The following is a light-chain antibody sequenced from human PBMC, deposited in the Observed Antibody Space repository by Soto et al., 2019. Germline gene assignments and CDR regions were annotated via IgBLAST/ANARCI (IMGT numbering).Light chain of an antibody. CDR3: TSYTSSSTDADVV. CDR1: SSDVGGYNY. Sequence: QAASVSGSPGQSITISCTGTSSDVGGYNYVSWYQQHPGKAPKLMIYEVSNRPSGVSNRFSGSKSGNTASLTISGLQAEDEADYYCTSYTSSSTDADVVFGGGTKLTVL. V-gene: IGLV2-14*01. CDR2: EVS. J-gene: IGLJ2*01.